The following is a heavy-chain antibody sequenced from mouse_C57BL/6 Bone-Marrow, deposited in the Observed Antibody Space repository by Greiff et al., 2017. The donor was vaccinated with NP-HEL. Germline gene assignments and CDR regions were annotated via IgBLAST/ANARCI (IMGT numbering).Heavy chain of an antibody. D-gene: IGHD2-4*01. CDR1: GFSFNTYA. CDR2: IRSKSNNYAT. Sequence: EVQLVESGGGLVQPKGSLKLSCAASGFSFNTYAMNWVRQAPGKGLEWVARIRSKSNNYATYYADSVKDRFTISRDDSESMLYLQMNNLKTEDTAMYYCVRPYYDYDVWFAYWGQGTLVTVSA. J-gene: IGHJ3*01. CDR3: VRPYYDYDVWFAY. V-gene: IGHV10-1*01.